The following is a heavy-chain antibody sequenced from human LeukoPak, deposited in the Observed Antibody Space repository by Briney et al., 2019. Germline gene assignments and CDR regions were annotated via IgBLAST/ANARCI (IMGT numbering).Heavy chain of an antibody. Sequence: ASVKVSCKASGYTFTSYGISWVRQAPGQGLEWMGWISAYNGNTNYAQKLQGRVTMTTDPSTSTAYMELRSLRSDDTAVYYCARDRYIVGATTFDYWGQGTLVTVSS. CDR2: ISAYNGNT. V-gene: IGHV1-18*01. CDR3: ARDRYIVGATTFDY. D-gene: IGHD1-26*01. J-gene: IGHJ4*02. CDR1: GYTFTSYG.